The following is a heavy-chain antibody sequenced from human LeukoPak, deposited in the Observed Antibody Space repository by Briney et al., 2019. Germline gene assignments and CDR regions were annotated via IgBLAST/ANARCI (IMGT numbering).Heavy chain of an antibody. V-gene: IGHV4-59*11. CDR3: ARDKYYMDV. CDR1: GGSISSHY. Sequence: PSETLSLTCTDSGGSISSHYWSWIRQPPGKGLEWIGYIYYSGSTNYNPSLKSRVTISVDTSKNQFSLKLSSVTAADTAVYYCARDKYYMDVWGKGTTVTVSS. J-gene: IGHJ6*03. CDR2: IYYSGST.